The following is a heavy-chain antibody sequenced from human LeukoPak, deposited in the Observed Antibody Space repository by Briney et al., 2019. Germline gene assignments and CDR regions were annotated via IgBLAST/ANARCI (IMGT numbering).Heavy chain of an antibody. CDR3: ARYLRFRMYYFDY. V-gene: IGHV3-23*01. J-gene: IGHJ4*02. CDR2: ISGSGGST. D-gene: IGHD1-14*01. Sequence: QPGGSLRLSCAASGFTFSSYGMSWVRQAPGKGVEWVSAISGSGGSTYYADSVKGRFTISRDNSKNTLYLQMNSLRAEDTAVYYCARYLRFRMYYFDYWGQGTLVTVSS. CDR1: GFTFSSYG.